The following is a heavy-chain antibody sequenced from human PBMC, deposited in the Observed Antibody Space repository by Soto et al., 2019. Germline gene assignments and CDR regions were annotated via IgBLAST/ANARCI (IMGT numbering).Heavy chain of an antibody. J-gene: IGHJ4*02. CDR2: IYYSGST. CDR1: GGSISTYY. CDR3: ARTKYSGSSIYFDY. Sequence: SETLSLTCTVSGGSISTYYWSWIRQPPGKGLEWIGYIYYSGSTNYSPSLKSRVTISVDTSKNQFSLKLSSVAAADTAVYYCARTKYSGSSIYFDYWGQGTLVTAPQ. V-gene: IGHV4-59*01. D-gene: IGHD1-26*01.